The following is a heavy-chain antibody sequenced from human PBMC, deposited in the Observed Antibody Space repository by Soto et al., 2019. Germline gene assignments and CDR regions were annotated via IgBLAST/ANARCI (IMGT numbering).Heavy chain of an antibody. V-gene: IGHV4-59*01. CDR3: ARVGNWFDP. CDR2: IYYSGST. CDR1: GGSISSYY. D-gene: IGHD3-16*01. Sequence: SETLSLTCTVSGGSISSYYWSWIRQPPGKGLEWIGYIYYSGSTNYNPSLKSRVTISVDTSKNQFSLKLRSVTAADTAVYYCARVGNWFDPWGQGTLVTVSS. J-gene: IGHJ5*02.